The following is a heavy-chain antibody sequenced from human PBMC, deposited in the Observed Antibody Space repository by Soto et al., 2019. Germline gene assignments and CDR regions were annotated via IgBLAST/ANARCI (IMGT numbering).Heavy chain of an antibody. CDR1: GGTFSSYT. V-gene: IGHV1-69*08. J-gene: IGHJ4*02. CDR3: AREALGFYGSGSYSYFDY. CDR2: IIPILGIA. D-gene: IGHD3-10*01. Sequence: QVQLVQSGAEVKKPGSSVKVSCKASGGTFSSYTISWVRQAPGQGLEWMGRIIPILGIANYAQKFQGRVTITADKSTSTAYMELSRLRSEDTAVYYCAREALGFYGSGSYSYFDYWGQGTLVTVSS.